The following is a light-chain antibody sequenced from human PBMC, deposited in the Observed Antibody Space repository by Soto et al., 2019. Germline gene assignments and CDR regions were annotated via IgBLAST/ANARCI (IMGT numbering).Light chain of an antibody. CDR1: QYINTR. CDR2: GAS. CDR3: QQYGNSPIT. J-gene: IGKJ5*01. Sequence: EIVLTQSPATLSSFPGDRVTLSCRASQYINTRLAWYQHRPGQAPRLLIYGASSRATGIPDRFSGSGSGTDFTLTISRLGPEDFAVYYCQQYGNSPITFGQGTRLEIK. V-gene: IGKV3-20*01.